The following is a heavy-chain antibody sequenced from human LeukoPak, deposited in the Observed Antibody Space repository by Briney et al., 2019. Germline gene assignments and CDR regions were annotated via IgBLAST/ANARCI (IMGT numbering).Heavy chain of an antibody. Sequence: PSETLSLTCAVYGGSFSGYYWSWIRQPAGAGLEWIGRIYISGSTDYNPSLRSRVTISVDTSKNQFSLKLSSVTAADTAVYYCARTKSQSYYDILTGYEENWFDPWGQGTLVTVSS. V-gene: IGHV4-59*10. CDR3: ARTKSQSYYDILTGYEENWFDP. CDR1: GGSFSGYY. J-gene: IGHJ5*02. CDR2: IYISGST. D-gene: IGHD3-9*01.